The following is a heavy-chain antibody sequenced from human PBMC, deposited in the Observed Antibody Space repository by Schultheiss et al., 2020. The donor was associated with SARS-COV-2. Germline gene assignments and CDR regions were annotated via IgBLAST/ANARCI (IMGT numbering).Heavy chain of an antibody. CDR2: IYTSGST. J-gene: IGHJ4*02. CDR1: GGSISSGGYY. CDR3: AKDRNGPGLIAAAPGY. V-gene: IGHV4-39*07. D-gene: IGHD6-13*01. Sequence: SETLSLTCTVSGGSISSGGYYWSWIRQHPGKGLEWIGRIYTSGSTNYNPSLKSRVTISVDTSKNQFSLKLSSVTAADTAVYYCAKDRNGPGLIAAAPGYWGQGTLVTVSS.